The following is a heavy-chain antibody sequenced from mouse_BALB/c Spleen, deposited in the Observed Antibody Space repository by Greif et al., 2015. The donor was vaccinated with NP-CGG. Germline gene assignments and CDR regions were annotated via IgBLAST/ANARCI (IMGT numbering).Heavy chain of an antibody. CDR1: GFTFTDYY. D-gene: IGHD4-1*01. J-gene: IGHJ3*01. V-gene: IGHV7-3*02. CDR3: ARDIRLTGTAWFAY. CDR2: IRNKANGYTT. Sequence: DVKLVESGGGLVQPGGSLRLSSATSGFTFTDYYMSWVRQPPGKALEWLGFIRNKANGYTTEYSASVKGRFTISRDNSQSILYLQMNTLRAEDSATYDCARDIRLTGTAWFAYWGQGTLVTVSA.